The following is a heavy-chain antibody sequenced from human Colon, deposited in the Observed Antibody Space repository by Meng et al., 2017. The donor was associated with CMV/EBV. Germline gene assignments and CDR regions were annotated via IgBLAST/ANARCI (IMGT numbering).Heavy chain of an antibody. Sequence: SETLSLTCTVSGGSISSSSYYWGWIRQPPGKGLEWIGSIYYSGSTYYNPSLKSRVTVSVDTSKNQFSLKLNSVTAADTAVYYCANFPTSPVVPPFDYWGQGTLVTVSS. V-gene: IGHV4-39*07. CDR1: GGSISSSSYY. J-gene: IGHJ4*02. CDR2: IYYSGST. D-gene: IGHD3-22*01. CDR3: ANFPTSPVVPPFDY.